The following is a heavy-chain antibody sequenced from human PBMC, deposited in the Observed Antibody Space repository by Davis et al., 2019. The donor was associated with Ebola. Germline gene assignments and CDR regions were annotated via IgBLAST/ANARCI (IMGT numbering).Heavy chain of an antibody. CDR3: ARGPSGSSPGYAFDI. CDR2: IKQDGSEK. V-gene: IGHV3-7*01. CDR1: GFTFSSYW. D-gene: IGHD1-26*01. Sequence: GGSLRLSCAASGFTFSSYWMSWVRQAPGKGLEWVANIKQDGSEKYYVDSVKGRFTISRDNAKNSLYLQMNSLRAEDTAVYYCARGPSGSSPGYAFDIWGQGTMVTVSS. J-gene: IGHJ3*02.